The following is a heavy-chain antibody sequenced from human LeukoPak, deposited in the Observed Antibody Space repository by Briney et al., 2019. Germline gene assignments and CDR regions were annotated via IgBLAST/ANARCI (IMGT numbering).Heavy chain of an antibody. CDR1: GGSISSYY. J-gene: IGHJ5*02. Sequence: KPSETLSLTCTVSGGSISSYYWSWIRQPPGKGLEWIGYIYYSGSTNYNPSLKSRVTISVDTSKNQFSLKLSSVTAADTAVYYCARYSLGYCSSTSCYKRFDPWGQGTLVTVSS. V-gene: IGHV4-59*01. D-gene: IGHD2-2*02. CDR2: IYYSGST. CDR3: ARYSLGYCSSTSCYKRFDP.